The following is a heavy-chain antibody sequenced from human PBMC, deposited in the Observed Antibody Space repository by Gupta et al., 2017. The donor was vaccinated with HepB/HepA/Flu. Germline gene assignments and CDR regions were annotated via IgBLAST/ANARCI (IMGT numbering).Heavy chain of an antibody. CDR1: GFTFSSFG. CDR3: ANAELN. V-gene: IGHV3-23*01. J-gene: IGHJ4*02. D-gene: IGHD1-14*01. Sequence: DVQPLESGGDLVQPGGSLRLSCTASGFTFSSFGMTWVRQAPGKGLEWVSSISDSGAFTYYADSVKGRFTISRDNSKNTLYLQMHSLRAEDTALYYCANAELNWGQGTLVTVSS. CDR2: ISDSGAFT.